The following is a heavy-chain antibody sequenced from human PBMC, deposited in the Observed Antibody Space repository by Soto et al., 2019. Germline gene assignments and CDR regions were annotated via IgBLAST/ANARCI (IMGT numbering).Heavy chain of an antibody. Sequence: EVQLVESGGGLVQPGRSLRLSCAASGFTFDDYAMHWVRQAPGKGLEWVSGISWNSGSIGYADSVKGRFTISRDNAKNYLYLQMNSLRAEDTALYYCAKRGTGEGYCSGGSCHDAFDIWGQGTMVTVSS. D-gene: IGHD2-15*01. CDR2: ISWNSGSI. V-gene: IGHV3-9*01. J-gene: IGHJ3*02. CDR1: GFTFDDYA. CDR3: AKRGTGEGYCSGGSCHDAFDI.